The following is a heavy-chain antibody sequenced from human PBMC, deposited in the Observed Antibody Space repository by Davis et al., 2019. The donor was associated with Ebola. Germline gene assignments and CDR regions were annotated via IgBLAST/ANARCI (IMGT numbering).Heavy chain of an antibody. J-gene: IGHJ3*02. D-gene: IGHD3-16*01. Sequence: PGGSLRLSCEASGFTFSTSGMNWVRLAPGKGLEWISYISSASAALYYSDSVMGRFSISRDNAKQSVYLQMNNLRAEDTAVYYCARDYSPEDSRGYYDGNDIWGQGTAVTVSS. V-gene: IGHV3-48*04. CDR1: GFTFSTSG. CDR2: ISSASAAL. CDR3: ARDYSPEDSRGYYDGNDI.